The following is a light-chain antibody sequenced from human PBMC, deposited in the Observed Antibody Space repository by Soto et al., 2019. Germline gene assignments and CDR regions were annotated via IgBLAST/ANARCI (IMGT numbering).Light chain of an antibody. V-gene: IGLV2-14*03. CDR1: SSDIGDYNF. CDR3: SSYTSSSPWV. Sequence: QSVLTQPASVSGSPGQSITISCTGISSDIGDYNFVSWYQQHPDKAPKLMIYDVSNRPSGVSNRFSGSKSGNAASLTISGRQAEDEADYYCSSYTSSSPWVFGGGTKLTVL. CDR2: DVS. J-gene: IGLJ3*02.